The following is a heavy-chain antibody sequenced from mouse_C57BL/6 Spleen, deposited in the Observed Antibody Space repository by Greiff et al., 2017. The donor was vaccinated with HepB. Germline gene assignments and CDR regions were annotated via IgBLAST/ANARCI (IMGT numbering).Heavy chain of an antibody. Sequence: QVQLKESGPELVKPGASVKISCKASGYAFSSSWMNWVKQRPGKGLEWIGRIYPGDGDTNYNGKFKGQATLTADKSSSTAYMQLSSLTSEDSSVYFCAGGLYAMDYWGQGTSVTVSS. D-gene: IGHD3-1*01. CDR1: GYAFSSSW. J-gene: IGHJ4*01. V-gene: IGHV1-82*01. CDR2: IYPGDGDT. CDR3: AGGLYAMDY.